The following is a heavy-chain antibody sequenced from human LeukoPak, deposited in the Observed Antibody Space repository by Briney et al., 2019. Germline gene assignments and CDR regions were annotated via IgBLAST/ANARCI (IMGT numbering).Heavy chain of an antibody. V-gene: IGHV3-30*04. CDR3: AKDGERGYYFDY. Sequence: GGSLRLSCAASGFTFSSYAMHWVRQAPGKGLEWVAVVSYDGSNKYYADSVKGRFTISRDNSKNTLYLQMNSLRAEDTAVYYCAKDGERGYYFDYWGQGTLVTVSS. J-gene: IGHJ4*02. CDR1: GFTFSSYA. CDR2: VSYDGSNK. D-gene: IGHD2-21*01.